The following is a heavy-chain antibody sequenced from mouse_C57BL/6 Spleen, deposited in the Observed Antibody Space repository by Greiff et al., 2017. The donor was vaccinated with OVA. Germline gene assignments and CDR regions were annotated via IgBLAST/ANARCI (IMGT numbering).Heavy chain of an antibody. D-gene: IGHD1-1*01. Sequence: EVMLVESGGDLVKPGGSLKLSCAASGFTFSSYGMSWVRQTPDKRLEWVATISSGGSYTYYPDSVKGRFTISRDNAKNTLYLQMSSRKSEDTAMYYCARPDYYGSSSYFDVWGTGTTVTVSS. CDR2: ISSGGSYT. CDR3: ARPDYYGSSSYFDV. J-gene: IGHJ1*03. CDR1: GFTFSSYG. V-gene: IGHV5-6*01.